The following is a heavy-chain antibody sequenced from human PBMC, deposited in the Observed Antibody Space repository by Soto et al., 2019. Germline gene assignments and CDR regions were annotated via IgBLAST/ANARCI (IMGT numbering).Heavy chain of an antibody. V-gene: IGHV5-10-1*01. Sequence: GESLKISCQASGYSFTAYWITWVRQMPGRGLEWMATIDPSDSYVDYSPSFRGHVTFSVDRSITTVYLQWNSLKASDSAMYFCTRRASSSFYHFDFWGQGALVTVSS. CDR3: TRRASSSFYHFDF. J-gene: IGHJ4*02. D-gene: IGHD2-2*01. CDR2: IDPSDSYV. CDR1: GYSFTAYW.